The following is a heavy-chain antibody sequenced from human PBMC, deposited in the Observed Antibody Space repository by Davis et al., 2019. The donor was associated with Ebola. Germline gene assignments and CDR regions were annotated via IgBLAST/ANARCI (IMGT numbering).Heavy chain of an antibody. D-gene: IGHD3-16*01. V-gene: IGHV1-58*01. CDR1: GFTFTNSG. CDR3: ARGLGEGGYYYYGMDV. Sequence: SVKVSCKASGFTFTNSGVQWVRQARGQRLEWIGWIVVGSGNTNYAQKFQERVTITRDMSTSTAYMELSSLRSEDTAVYYCARGLGEGGYYYYGMDVWGQGTTVTVSS. CDR2: IVVGSGNT. J-gene: IGHJ6*02.